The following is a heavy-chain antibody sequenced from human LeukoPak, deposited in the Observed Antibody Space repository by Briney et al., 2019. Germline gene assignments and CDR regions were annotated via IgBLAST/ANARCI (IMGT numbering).Heavy chain of an antibody. Sequence: PGGSPRLSCAASGFTFSSYAMSWVRQAPGKGLEWVSAINCNGCSTYYADSVKGRFTISRDNSKNTLYLQMNSLRAEDTAVYYCAKDSKIPQPPLDYWGQGTLVTVST. J-gene: IGHJ4*02. CDR2: INCNGCST. V-gene: IGHV3-23*01. CDR1: GFTFSSYA. D-gene: IGHD2-2*02. CDR3: AKDSKIPQPPLDY.